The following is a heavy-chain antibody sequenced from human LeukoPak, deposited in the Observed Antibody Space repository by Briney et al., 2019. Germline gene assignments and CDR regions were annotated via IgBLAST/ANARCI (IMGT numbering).Heavy chain of an antibody. J-gene: IGHJ4*02. V-gene: IGHV3-7*04. Sequence: GGSLRLSSAASGFSFTTYWLTWVRQAPGKGLKWVDNIKQDGSDKYYMDSVKGRFTISRDNAKNSLYLQMNSLRAEDTAVYYCARVAAAVPDYWGQGTLVTVSS. CDR1: GFSFTTYW. CDR3: ARVAAAVPDY. CDR2: IKQDGSDK. D-gene: IGHD6-13*01.